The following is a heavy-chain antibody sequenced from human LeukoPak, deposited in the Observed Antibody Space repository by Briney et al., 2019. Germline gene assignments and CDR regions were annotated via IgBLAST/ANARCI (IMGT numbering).Heavy chain of an antibody. V-gene: IGHV4-39*07. CDR3: ARQVRNYFDY. Sequence: SETLSLTCTVSGDSISSSSHYWGWIRQPPGKGLEWIGTIDYTGSTYYTPSLKSRVTISADTSKNQFSLKLRSVTAADTAFYYCARQVRNYFDYWGQGTLVTVSS. CDR2: IDYTGST. J-gene: IGHJ4*02. CDR1: GDSISSSSHY. D-gene: IGHD2/OR15-2a*01.